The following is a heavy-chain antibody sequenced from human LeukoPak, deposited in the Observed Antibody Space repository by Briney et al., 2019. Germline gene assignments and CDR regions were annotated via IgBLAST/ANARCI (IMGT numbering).Heavy chain of an antibody. D-gene: IGHD6-19*01. CDR3: ARDGRKVITSGWYYFDC. J-gene: IGHJ4*02. Sequence: GGSLRLSCAGSVFTVSSNYMSWVRQAPGKGLEWVSVIYSGGSTYYADSVKGRFTISRDNSKNTLYLQMNNLRAEDTAVYYCARDGRKVITSGWYYFDCWGQGTLVTVSS. CDR2: IYSGGST. CDR1: VFTVSSNY. V-gene: IGHV3-53*01.